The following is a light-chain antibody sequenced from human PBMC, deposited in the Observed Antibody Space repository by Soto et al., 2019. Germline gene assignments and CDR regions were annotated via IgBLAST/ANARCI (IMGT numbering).Light chain of an antibody. CDR2: ASS. V-gene: IGKV3-20*01. CDR3: QQYGDSSWT. J-gene: IGKJ1*01. Sequence: EIVLTQSPGTLSSSPGERATLSCRASQSVSSSYLAWYQHKPGQAPRLLIYASSSRATGIPDRLGGSGSGTDFTLTISRLEPEDFAVYYCQQYGDSSWTFGQGTKVDIK. CDR1: QSVSSSY.